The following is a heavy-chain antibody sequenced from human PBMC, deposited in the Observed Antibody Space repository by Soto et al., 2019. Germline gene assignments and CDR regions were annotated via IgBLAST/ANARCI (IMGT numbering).Heavy chain of an antibody. CDR1: GGTFSSYT. V-gene: IGHV1-69*02. CDR2: IIPILGIA. J-gene: IGHJ6*03. Sequence: ASVKVSCKASGGTFSSYTISWVRQAPGQGLEWMGRIIPILGIANYAQKFQGRVTITADKSTSTAYMELSSLRSEDTAVYYCARALHLKRSNYYYYYMDVWGKGTTVTVSS. CDR3: ARALHLKRSNYYYYYMDV.